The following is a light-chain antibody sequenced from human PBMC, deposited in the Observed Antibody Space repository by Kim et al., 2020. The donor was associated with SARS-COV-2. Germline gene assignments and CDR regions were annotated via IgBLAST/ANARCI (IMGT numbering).Light chain of an antibody. J-gene: IGLJ2*01. CDR3: ATWDDSLNEEV. V-gene: IGLV1-44*01. CDR2: TDN. CDR1: TSNIGRNT. Sequence: GQKCTISCSGGTSNIGRNTVNWYQQFPGKSPKLLINTDNQRPSGVPDRFSGTRSGSSAFLAINGLQSEDEADYHCATWDDSLNEEVFGGGTQLTVL.